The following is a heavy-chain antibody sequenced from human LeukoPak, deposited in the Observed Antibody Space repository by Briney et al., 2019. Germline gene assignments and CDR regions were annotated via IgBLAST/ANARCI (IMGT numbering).Heavy chain of an antibody. J-gene: IGHJ6*02. CDR2: ISTGSSYI. D-gene: IGHD2-15*01. CDR1: GFTFNSYT. CDR3: AREACSGGRCYLFYGMDV. Sequence: GGSLRLSCAAPGFTFNSYTMNWVRQAPGKGLEWVSSISTGSSYIYYADSMKGRFTISRDNAKNSLYLQMYSLRAEDTAVYYCAREACSGGRCYLFYGMDVWGQGTTVTVSS. V-gene: IGHV3-21*01.